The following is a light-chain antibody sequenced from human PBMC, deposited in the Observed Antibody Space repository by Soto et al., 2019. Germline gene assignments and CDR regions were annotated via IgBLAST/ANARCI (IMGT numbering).Light chain of an antibody. CDR2: RDD. CDR3: STWDGSLSGRV. Sequence: QSVLTQPPSASGTPGQRVTISCPGSYSNIGSKFVFWYQQLPGTAPKLLIYRDDQRPSGVPDRFSGSKSGTSASLAISGLRSEDEADYCCSTWDGSLSGRVFGGGTQLTVL. J-gene: IGLJ7*01. V-gene: IGLV1-47*01. CDR1: YSNIGSKF.